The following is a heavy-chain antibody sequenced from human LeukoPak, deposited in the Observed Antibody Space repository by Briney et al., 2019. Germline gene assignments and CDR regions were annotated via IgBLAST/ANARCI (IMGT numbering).Heavy chain of an antibody. D-gene: IGHD6-19*01. CDR3: ARVTDTGWYQFDY. Sequence: GGSLRLSCAASGFTFSNYNMNWVRQAPGKGLEWVSSITSSSTYIYYADSVKGRFTISRDNAKNSLYLQMNSLRAEDTAVYYCARVTDTGWYQFDYWGQGTLVTVSS. J-gene: IGHJ4*02. CDR1: GFTFSNYN. CDR2: ITSSSTYI. V-gene: IGHV3-21*01.